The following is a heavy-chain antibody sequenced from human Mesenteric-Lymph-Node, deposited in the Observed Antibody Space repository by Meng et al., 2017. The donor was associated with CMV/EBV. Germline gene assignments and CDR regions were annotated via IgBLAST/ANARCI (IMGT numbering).Heavy chain of an antibody. V-gene: IGHV3-48*04. CDR2: IDYGRSTI. CDR1: GFTFSSYC. D-gene: IGHD5-12*01. CDR3: AKGGYNGYGVYYYGMDV. Sequence: GESLKISCVASGFTFSSYCMNWVRQAPGKGLEWVSYIDYGRSTIYYADSVRGRFTISRDNAEKSLYLQMNSLRAEDTAVYYCAKGGYNGYGVYYYGMDVWGQGTTVTVSS. J-gene: IGHJ6*02.